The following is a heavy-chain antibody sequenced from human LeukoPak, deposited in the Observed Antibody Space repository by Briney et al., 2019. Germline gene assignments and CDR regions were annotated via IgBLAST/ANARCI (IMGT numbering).Heavy chain of an antibody. J-gene: IGHJ4*02. CDR2: IIPILGTE. CDR3: ASLPNRRSYGSGSYYN. V-gene: IGHV1-69*05. Sequence: GASVKVSCKASGYTFTSYGISWVRQAPGQGLEWMGGIIPILGTENYAQKFQGRVTITTDESTSRAYMELSSLRSEDTAVYYCASLPNRRSYGSGSYYNWGQGTLVTVSS. CDR1: GYTFTSYG. D-gene: IGHD3-10*01.